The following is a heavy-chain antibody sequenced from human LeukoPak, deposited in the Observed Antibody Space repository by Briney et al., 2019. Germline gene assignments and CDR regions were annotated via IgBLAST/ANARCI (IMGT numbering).Heavy chain of an antibody. V-gene: IGHV3-48*01. D-gene: IGHD4-17*01. Sequence: GGSLRPSCAASGFTFSSYSMNWVRQAPGKGLERVSYISSSSSTIYYADSVKGRFTISRDNAKNSLYLQMNSLRAEDTAVYYCARDLTTPFDYWGQGTLVTVSS. CDR3: ARDLTTPFDY. CDR2: ISSSSSTI. CDR1: GFTFSSYS. J-gene: IGHJ4*02.